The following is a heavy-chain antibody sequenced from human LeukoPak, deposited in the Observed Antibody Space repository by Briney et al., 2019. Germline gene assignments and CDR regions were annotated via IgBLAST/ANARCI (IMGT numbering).Heavy chain of an antibody. CDR1: GYTFTGYY. CDR3: ARDLRRSTYYDFWSGYLQRGNWFDP. CDR2: INPNSGGT. D-gene: IGHD3-3*01. Sequence: ASVKVSCKASGYTFTGYYMHWVRQAPGQGLEWMGWINPNSGGTNYAQKFQGRVTMTRDTSISTACMELSRLRSDDTAEYYCARDLRRSTYYDFWSGYLQRGNWFDPWGQGTLVTVSS. V-gene: IGHV1-2*02. J-gene: IGHJ5*02.